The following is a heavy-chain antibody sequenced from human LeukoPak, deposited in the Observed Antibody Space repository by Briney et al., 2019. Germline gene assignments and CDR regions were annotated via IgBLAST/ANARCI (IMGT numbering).Heavy chain of an antibody. V-gene: IGHV4-34*01. CDR3: ARTPGFWSGYPLGRYYYYGMDV. CDR2: INHSGST. D-gene: IGHD3-3*01. J-gene: IGHJ6*02. Sequence: SETLSLTCAVYGGSFSGYYWSWIRQPPGKGLEWIGEINHSGSTNYNPSLKSRVTISVDTSKNQFSLKLSSVTAADTAVYYCARTPGFWSGYPLGRYYYYGMDVWGQGTTVTVSS. CDR1: GGSFSGYY.